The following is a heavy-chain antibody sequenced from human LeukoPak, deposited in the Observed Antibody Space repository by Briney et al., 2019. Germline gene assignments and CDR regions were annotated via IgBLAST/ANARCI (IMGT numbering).Heavy chain of an antibody. Sequence: GGSLKLSCAASGLTFSGSAMHWVRQASGKGLEWVGRIRSKANSYATAYAASVKGRFTISRDDSKNTAYLQMNSLKTEDTAVYYCTRPEAGTRAFDIWGQGTMVTVSS. CDR1: GLTFSGSA. CDR3: TRPEAGTRAFDI. CDR2: IRSKANSYAT. D-gene: IGHD6-19*01. V-gene: IGHV3-73*01. J-gene: IGHJ3*02.